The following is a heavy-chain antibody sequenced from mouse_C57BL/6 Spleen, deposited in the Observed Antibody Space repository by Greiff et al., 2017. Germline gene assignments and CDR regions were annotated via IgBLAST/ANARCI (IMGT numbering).Heavy chain of an antibody. CDR2: ISYDGSN. CDR1: GYSITSGYY. V-gene: IGHV3-6*01. J-gene: IGHJ4*01. D-gene: IGHD2-2*01. Sequence: EVQLVESGPGLVKPSQSLSLTCSVTGYSITSGYYWNWIRQFPGNKLEWMGYISYDGSNNYNPSLKNRISITRDTSKNQFFLKLNSVTTEDTATYYCARGYGYDAGYAMDYWGQGTSVTVSS. CDR3: ARGYGYDAGYAMDY.